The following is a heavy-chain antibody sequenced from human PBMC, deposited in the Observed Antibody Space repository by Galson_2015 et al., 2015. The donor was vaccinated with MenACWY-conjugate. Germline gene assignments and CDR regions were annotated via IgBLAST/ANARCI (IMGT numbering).Heavy chain of an antibody. CDR2: IRDIGNDK. Sequence: SLRLSCAASGFTFSRNGMHWVRQSPGTGLEWVAWIRDIGNDKSYAGSVTGRFTISRDNSKSTVSLQMNNLGAEDTAQYYCAKDAQWSFDIWGQGTMVTVSS. J-gene: IGHJ3*02. CDR3: AKDAQWSFDI. CDR1: GFTFSRNG. D-gene: IGHD6-19*01. V-gene: IGHV3-30*02.